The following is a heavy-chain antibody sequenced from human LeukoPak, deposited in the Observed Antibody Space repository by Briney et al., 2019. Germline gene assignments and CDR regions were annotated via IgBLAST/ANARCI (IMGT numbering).Heavy chain of an antibody. CDR2: IRSGGDKT. Sequence: GGSLRLSCAASGFTFSTYEMNWFRQAPGKGPEWIAYIRSGGDKTNYAGSVKGGFTISRDDARNSLYLQMNSLRVEDTAVYYCAKGNPRPDWGQGTLVTVSS. J-gene: IGHJ4*02. D-gene: IGHD6-25*01. CDR1: GFTFSTYE. CDR3: AKGNPRPD. V-gene: IGHV3-48*03.